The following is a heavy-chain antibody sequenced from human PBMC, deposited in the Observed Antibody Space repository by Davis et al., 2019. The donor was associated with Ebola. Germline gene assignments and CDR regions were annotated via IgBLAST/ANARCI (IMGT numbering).Heavy chain of an antibody. V-gene: IGHV1-69*04. CDR3: ATVPTIAVAGVFDY. D-gene: IGHD6-19*01. Sequence: SVKVSCKASGGTFSSYAISWVRQAPGQGIEWMGRIIPILGIANYAQKFQGRVTITADKSTSTAYMELSSLRSEDTAVYYCATVPTIAVAGVFDYWGQGTLVTVSS. CDR1: GGTFSSYA. CDR2: IIPILGIA. J-gene: IGHJ4*02.